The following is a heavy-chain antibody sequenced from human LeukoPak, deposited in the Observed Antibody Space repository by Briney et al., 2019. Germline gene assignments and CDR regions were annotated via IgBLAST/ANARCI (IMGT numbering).Heavy chain of an antibody. D-gene: IGHD1-26*01. Sequence: GGSLRLSCAASGFTFSSYWMRWVRQAPGKGLVWVSRINTDGSSTSYADSVKGRFTISRDNAKNTLYLQMNSLRAEDTAVHYCARAIVGAPAFDYWGQGTLVTVSS. J-gene: IGHJ4*02. CDR1: GFTFSSYW. CDR2: INTDGSST. CDR3: ARAIVGAPAFDY. V-gene: IGHV3-74*01.